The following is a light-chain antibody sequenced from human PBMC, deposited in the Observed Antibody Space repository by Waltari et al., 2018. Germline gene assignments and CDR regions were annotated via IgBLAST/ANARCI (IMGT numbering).Light chain of an antibody. CDR1: SSDVGNYNY. Sequence: QSALTQPRSVSGSPGQSVTISCTGTSSDVGNYNYVSWYQQHPGKAPKFMIFDVSQRPSRVPDRFSGSKSGSTASLTISGLQAEDEADYYCCSYAGRYTYVFGTGTKVTVL. CDR2: DVS. J-gene: IGLJ1*01. CDR3: CSYAGRYTYV. V-gene: IGLV2-11*01.